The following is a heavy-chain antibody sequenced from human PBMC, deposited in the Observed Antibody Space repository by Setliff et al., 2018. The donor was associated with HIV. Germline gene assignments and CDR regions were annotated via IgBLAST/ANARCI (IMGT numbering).Heavy chain of an antibody. D-gene: IGHD3-22*01. CDR3: AREFYHYDSSDYYSDYYYYYMDV. J-gene: IGHJ6*03. CDR2: IYPSGST. Sequence: ETLSLTCPVSGGSISSYYWSWIRQPAGKGLEWIGRIYPSGSTSYNPSLKSRVTMSVDTSKNQISLRLSSVTAADTAVFYCAREFYHYDSSDYYSDYYYYYMDVWGKGTTVTVSS. CDR1: GGSISSYY. V-gene: IGHV4-4*07.